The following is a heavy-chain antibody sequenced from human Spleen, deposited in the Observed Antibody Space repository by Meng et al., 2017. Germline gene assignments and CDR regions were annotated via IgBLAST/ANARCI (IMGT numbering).Heavy chain of an antibody. Sequence: SETLSLTCTVSGGSISSGGYYWSWIRQHPGKGLEWIGYIYYTGSTYYNPSLKSRVTISVDTSKNQFSLKLSSVTAADTAVYYCARDNRVLWFGELDYYGMDVWGQGTTVTVSS. CDR3: ARDNRVLWFGELDYYGMDV. CDR2: IYYTGST. J-gene: IGHJ6*02. V-gene: IGHV4-31*03. D-gene: IGHD3-10*01. CDR1: GGSISSGGYY.